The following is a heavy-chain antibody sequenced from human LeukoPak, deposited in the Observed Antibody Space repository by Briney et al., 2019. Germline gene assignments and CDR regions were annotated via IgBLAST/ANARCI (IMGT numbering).Heavy chain of an antibody. CDR1: GDSISSASSY. V-gene: IGHV4-39*01. CDR3: ASTHAGRYYTTFDS. CDR2: VYYTGRT. J-gene: IGHJ4*02. D-gene: IGHD1-26*01. Sequence: PSETLSLTCTVSGDSISSASSYWAWVRQPPGKGLEWIGTVYYTGRTYNNPSLKSRISTSIDTSSNQFSLKVASVSAADTAVYYCASTHAGRYYTTFDSWGQGTLVTVSS.